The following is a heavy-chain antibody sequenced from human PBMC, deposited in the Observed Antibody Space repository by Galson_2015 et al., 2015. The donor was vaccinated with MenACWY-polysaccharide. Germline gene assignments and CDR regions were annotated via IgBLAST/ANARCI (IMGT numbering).Heavy chain of an antibody. CDR3: TRDLGQVLGAGSVVDF. V-gene: IGHV1-18*01. Sequence: SVKVSCKASGYSFTTFGISWVRQAPGQGLEWMGWISAYNGNSHYAQDLQGRVTMTTETSTRTAYMELRSLTSDDTAVYYCTRDLGQVLGAGSVVDFWGQGTPGTVSS. CDR2: ISAYNGNS. D-gene: IGHD6-19*01. J-gene: IGHJ4*02. CDR1: GYSFTTFG.